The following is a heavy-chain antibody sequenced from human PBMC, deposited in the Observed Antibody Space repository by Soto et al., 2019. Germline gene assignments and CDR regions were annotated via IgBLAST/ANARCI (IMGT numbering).Heavy chain of an antibody. CDR3: ASLSYEQPW. J-gene: IGHJ4*02. D-gene: IGHD3-3*01. CDR2: IFYSGST. Sequence: QLQLQESGPGLVKPSETLSLTCTVSGGSISSSTYYWGWIRQSAGKGLEWIGSIFYSGSTYFNPSFKSRVTISVDTSKNQFSLKLNSVTVADTAVYYRASLSYEQPWWGQGTLVTVSS. CDR1: GGSISSSTYY. V-gene: IGHV4-39*01.